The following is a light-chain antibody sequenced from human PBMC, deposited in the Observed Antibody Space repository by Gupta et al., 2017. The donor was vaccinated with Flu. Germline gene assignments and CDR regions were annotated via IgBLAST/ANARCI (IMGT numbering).Light chain of an antibody. Sequence: DRVTITCQASQHLTTYLNWYQQKPGKAPKLLIYDTSYLETGVPSRFSGSRSGTEFTLTISSLQPEDFAIYYCQQYDDLPPLTFGGGTKVEIK. CDR2: DTS. V-gene: IGKV1-33*01. CDR3: QQYDDLPPLT. CDR1: QHLTTY. J-gene: IGKJ4*01.